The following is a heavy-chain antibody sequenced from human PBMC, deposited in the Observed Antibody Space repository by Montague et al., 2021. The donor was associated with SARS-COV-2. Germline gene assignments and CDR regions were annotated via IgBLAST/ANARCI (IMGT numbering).Heavy chain of an antibody. D-gene: IGHD3-9*01. Sequence: PALVKPTQTLTLTCTFSGFSLSTSGMCVSWIRQPPGKALEWPALIDRDDDKYYSTPLKTRLTISKDTSKNQVVLTMTNMDPVDTATYYCARTYYDFLTGYYTYDYWGQGTLVTVSS. J-gene: IGHJ4*02. V-gene: IGHV2-70*01. CDR2: IDRDDDK. CDR1: GFSLSTSGMC. CDR3: ARTYYDFLTGYYTYDY.